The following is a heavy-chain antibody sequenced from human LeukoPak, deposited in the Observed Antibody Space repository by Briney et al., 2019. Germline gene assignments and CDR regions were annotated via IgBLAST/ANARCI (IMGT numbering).Heavy chain of an antibody. CDR2: ISGSGDTT. D-gene: IGHD1-26*01. CDR1: GSTFSSYA. J-gene: IGHJ4*02. Sequence: GGALRPSCAASGSTFSSYAMNWVRQAPGKGLEWVSFISGSGDTTYYADSVKGRFTISRDSSKNTLYLQMNSLRAEDTAVYYCAKSRGESRGASNYWGQGTLVTVSS. CDR3: AKSRGESRGASNY. V-gene: IGHV3-23*01.